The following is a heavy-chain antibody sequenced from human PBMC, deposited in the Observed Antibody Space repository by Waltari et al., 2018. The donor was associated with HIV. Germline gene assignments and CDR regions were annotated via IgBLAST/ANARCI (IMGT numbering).Heavy chain of an antibody. CDR3: AREKVEGSSWLASRYYYYYGMDV. Sequence: GFTFGDYAMSWVRQAPGKGLEWVGFIRSKTYGGTPEYAASVKGRFTISRDDSKSIAYLQMNSLKTEDTAMYYCAREKVEGSSWLASRYYYYYGMDVWGQGTTVTVSS. CDR2: IRSKTYGGTP. D-gene: IGHD6-13*01. V-gene: IGHV3-49*04. CDR1: GFTFGDYA. J-gene: IGHJ6*02.